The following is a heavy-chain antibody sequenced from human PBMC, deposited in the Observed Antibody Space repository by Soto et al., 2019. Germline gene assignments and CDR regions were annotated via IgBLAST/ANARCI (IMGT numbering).Heavy chain of an antibody. CDR2: INHRGTT. CDR3: ARYQWNPGAFDP. D-gene: IGHD1-20*01. Sequence: SETLSLTCAVYGASLSDYYWNWLRQPPGKGLEWIGEINHRGTTCYNPSPKSRVDISVDTAMTQFSLKLRSVTAADTAIYYCARYQWNPGAFDPWGPGTQVTVSS. J-gene: IGHJ5*02. CDR1: GASLSDYY. V-gene: IGHV4-34*01.